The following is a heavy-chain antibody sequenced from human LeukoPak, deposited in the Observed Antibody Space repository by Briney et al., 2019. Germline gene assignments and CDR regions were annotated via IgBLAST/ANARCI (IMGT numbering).Heavy chain of an antibody. CDR2: ISSSSSYI. V-gene: IGHV3-21*01. J-gene: IGHJ3*01. CDR3: ARDLRGGSEDSDAFDV. Sequence: GGSLRLSCAASEFTFSSYSMNWVRQAPGKGLVWVSSISSSSSYIYYADSLKGRFTISRDNAKNSLFLQMNSLRAEDTALYYCARDLRGGSEDSDAFDVWGQGTMVTVSS. CDR1: EFTFSSYS. D-gene: IGHD2-15*01.